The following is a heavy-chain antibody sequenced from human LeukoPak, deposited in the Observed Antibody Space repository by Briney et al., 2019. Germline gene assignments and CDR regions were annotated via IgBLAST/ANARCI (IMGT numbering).Heavy chain of an antibody. CDR1: GGSISSYY. D-gene: IGHD6-13*01. Sequence: PSETLSLTCTVSGGSISSYYWSWIRQPPGKGLGWIGYIYYSGSTNYNPSLKSRVTISVDTSKNQFSLKLSSVTAADTAVYYCARSPLLRSSSWYVYWGQGTLVTVSS. CDR2: IYYSGST. V-gene: IGHV4-59*01. J-gene: IGHJ4*02. CDR3: ARSPLLRSSSWYVY.